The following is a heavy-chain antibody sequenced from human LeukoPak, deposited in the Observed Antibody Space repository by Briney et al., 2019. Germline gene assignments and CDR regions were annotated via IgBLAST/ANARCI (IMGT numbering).Heavy chain of an antibody. CDR1: GGSISSYY. J-gene: IGHJ3*02. Sequence: SETLSLTCTVSGGSISSYYWSWIRQPPGKGLEWIGYIYDTGSTKYNPSLKSRVTISVDTSKNQISLSLISVTAADTALYYCARVAQYRGNEYQPFDIWGQGTMVTVSS. CDR2: IYDTGST. D-gene: IGHD4-23*01. CDR3: ARVAQYRGNEYQPFDI. V-gene: IGHV4-59*01.